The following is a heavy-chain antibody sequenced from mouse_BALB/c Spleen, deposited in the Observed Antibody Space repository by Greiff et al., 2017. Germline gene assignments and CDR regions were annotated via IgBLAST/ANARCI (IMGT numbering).Heavy chain of an antibody. J-gene: IGHJ4*01. CDR3: ARTAYYRYDGYAMDY. CDR1: GFSLTSYG. CDR2: IWAGGST. Sequence: QVQLKESGPGLVAPSQSLSITCTVSGFSLTSYGVHWVRQPPGKGLEWLGVIWAGGSTNYNSALMSRLSISKDNSKSQVFLKMNSLQTDDTAMYYCARTAYYRYDGYAMDYWGQGTSVTVSS. D-gene: IGHD2-14*01. V-gene: IGHV2-9*02.